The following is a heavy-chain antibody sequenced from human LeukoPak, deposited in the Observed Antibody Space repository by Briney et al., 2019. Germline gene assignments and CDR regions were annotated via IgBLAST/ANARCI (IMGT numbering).Heavy chain of an antibody. V-gene: IGHV3-23*01. J-gene: IGHJ4*02. CDR3: ARSTYGGNYYFDN. CDR2: IASGGAAS. Sequence: GGSLRLSCVASGFTFSSYAMSWFRQPPGKGREGLPGIASGGAASYHADAVQGRFTISRDDSKSTLYLQMSSLRAEDTAIYYCARSTYGGNYYFDNWGQGTLVTVSS. D-gene: IGHD1-26*01. CDR1: GFTFSSYA.